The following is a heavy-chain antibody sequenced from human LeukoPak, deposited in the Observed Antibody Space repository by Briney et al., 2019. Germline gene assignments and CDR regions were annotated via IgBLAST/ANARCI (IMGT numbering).Heavy chain of an antibody. D-gene: IGHD6-6*01. CDR1: GFSFDDIG. Sequence: GGSLRLSCAASGFSFDDIGMTWVRQVPGKGLEWVAGFNWNGASTGYADSVRGRFTSYRDNAKNSLYLQMNSLRAEDTALYYCARAVCPTIKFCDSSYFMDVWGKGTTVNVS. CDR3: ARAVCPTIKFCDSSYFMDV. J-gene: IGHJ6*03. CDR2: FNWNGAST. V-gene: IGHV3-20*04.